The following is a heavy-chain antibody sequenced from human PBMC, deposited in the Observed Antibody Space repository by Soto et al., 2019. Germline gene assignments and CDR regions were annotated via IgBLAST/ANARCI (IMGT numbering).Heavy chain of an antibody. J-gene: IGHJ6*02. V-gene: IGHV1-46*01. CDR1: GYTFTSYY. CDR3: ARDPAIKGYCSSTSCYASYYYYGMDV. Sequence: ASVKVSFKASGYTFTSYYMHWVRQAPGQGLEWMGIINPSGGSTSYAQKFQGRVTMTRDTSTSTVYMELSSLRSEDTAVYYCARDPAIKGYCSSTSCYASYYYYGMDVWGQGTTVTVSS. CDR2: INPSGGST. D-gene: IGHD2-2*01.